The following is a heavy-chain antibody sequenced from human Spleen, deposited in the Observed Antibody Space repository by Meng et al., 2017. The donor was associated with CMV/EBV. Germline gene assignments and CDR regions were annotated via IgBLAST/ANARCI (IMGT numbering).Heavy chain of an antibody. CDR1: GYTSALYY. D-gene: IGHD6-6*01. Sequence: APGYTSALYYFRWMRQDPGQGPEWMGWISPSRGDTNYAQKFQGRVTMTRDTSISTAYMELSRLRSDDTAVYYCARRIPSIQFDHWGQGTLVTVSS. CDR2: ISPSRGDT. CDR3: ARRIPSIQFDH. J-gene: IGHJ4*02. V-gene: IGHV1-2*02.